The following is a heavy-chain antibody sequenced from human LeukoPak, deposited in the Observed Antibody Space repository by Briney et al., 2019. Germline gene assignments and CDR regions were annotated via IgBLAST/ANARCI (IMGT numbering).Heavy chain of an antibody. CDR2: INWNGGST. CDR3: ASGGIYYGAAFDF. Sequence: GGSLRLSCGASGVTFDDDGMSWGRQAPGKGVEGGSGINWNGGSTDYAESVKGRFTISRDNPKNSLYLQMNSLRAEDTALYYCASGGIYYGAAFDFWGQGSLVTVSA. D-gene: IGHD1-26*01. J-gene: IGHJ4*02. CDR1: GVTFDDDG. V-gene: IGHV3-20*04.